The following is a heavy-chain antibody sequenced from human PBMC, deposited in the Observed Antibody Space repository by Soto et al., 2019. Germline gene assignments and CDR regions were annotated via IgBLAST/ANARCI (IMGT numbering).Heavy chain of an antibody. CDR2: INAGNGNT. D-gene: IGHD3-3*01. CDR3: ARGPSTYYDFWSGKGPFDY. CDR1: GYTFTSYA. J-gene: IGHJ4*02. V-gene: IGHV1-3*01. Sequence: ASVKVSCKASGYTFTSYAMHWVRQAPGQRLEWMGWINAGNGNTKYSQKFQGRVTITRDTSASTAYMELSSLRSEDTAVYYCARGPSTYYDFWSGKGPFDYWGQGTLVTVSS.